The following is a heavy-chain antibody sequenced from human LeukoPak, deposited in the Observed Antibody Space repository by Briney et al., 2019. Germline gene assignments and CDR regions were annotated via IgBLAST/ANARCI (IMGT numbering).Heavy chain of an antibody. J-gene: IGHJ6*02. CDR2: ISSSSSTI. Sequence: GGSLSLSCAASGFTFSTYSMNWVRQAPGKALEWVSYISSSSSTIFYADSVTGRFTISRDNAKNSLYLQMNSLRAEYTAVYYCARDPSRFQDYYCYGMDVWGQGTTVTVSS. CDR3: ARDPSRFQDYYCYGMDV. V-gene: IGHV3-48*01. D-gene: IGHD3-16*01. CDR1: GFTFSTYS.